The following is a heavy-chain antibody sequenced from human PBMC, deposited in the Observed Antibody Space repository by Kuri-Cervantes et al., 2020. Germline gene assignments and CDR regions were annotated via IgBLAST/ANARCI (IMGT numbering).Heavy chain of an antibody. J-gene: IGHJ6*02. V-gene: IGHV4-61*01. CDR3: ARDRGGRYCSGGSCYPRGSRYYGMDV. CDR1: GGSISSSSYY. D-gene: IGHD2-15*01. Sequence: GSLRLSCTVSGGSISSSSYYWGWIRQPPGKGLEWIGYIYYSGSTNYNPSLKSRVTISVDTSKNQFSLKLSSVTAADTAVYYCARDRGGRYCSGGSCYPRGSRYYGMDVWGQGTTVTVSS. CDR2: IYYSGST.